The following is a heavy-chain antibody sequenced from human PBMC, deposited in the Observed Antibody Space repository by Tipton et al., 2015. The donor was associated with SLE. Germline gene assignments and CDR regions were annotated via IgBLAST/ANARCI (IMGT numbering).Heavy chain of an antibody. CDR2: ISGSGGST. V-gene: IGHV3-23*01. J-gene: IGHJ2*01. CDR3: ARGKQWLGYFDL. Sequence: SLRLSCAASGFTFSSYAMSWVRQAPGKGLEWVSAISGSGGSTYYADSVKGRFTISRDNSKNTLYLQMNSLRAEDTAVYYCARGKQWLGYFDLWGRGTLVTVSS. CDR1: GFTFSSYA. D-gene: IGHD6-19*01.